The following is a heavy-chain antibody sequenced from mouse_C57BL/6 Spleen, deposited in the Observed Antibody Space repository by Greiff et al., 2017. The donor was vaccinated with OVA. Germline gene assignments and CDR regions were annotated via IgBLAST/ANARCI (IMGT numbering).Heavy chain of an antibody. V-gene: IGHV6-3*01. J-gene: IGHJ4*01. CDR1: GFTFSNYW. CDR2: IRLTSDNYAT. D-gene: IGHD1-1*01. Sequence: EVKLVESGGGLVQPGGSLKLSCVASGFTFSNYWMHWVRQSPEKGLEWVAKIRLTSDNYATHYAESVKGRFTISRDDSKSSVYLQMNNLRAEDTGIYYGTHYYGSSLYYAMDYWGQGTSVTVSS. CDR3: THYYGSSLYYAMDY.